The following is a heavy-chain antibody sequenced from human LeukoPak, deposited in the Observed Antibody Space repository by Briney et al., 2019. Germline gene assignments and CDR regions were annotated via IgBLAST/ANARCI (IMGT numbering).Heavy chain of an antibody. CDR3: AKAHLLDWLLPFDY. CDR1: EFTFSSYA. CDR2: VSNDGSDK. D-gene: IGHD3/OR15-3a*01. J-gene: IGHJ4*02. Sequence: GGSLRLSCAASEFTFSSYAMHWVRQAPGKGLEWVALVSNDGSDKYYADSVKGRFTISRDNSKNTLYLQMNSLRGEDTGVYYCAKAHLLDWLLPFDYWGQGTLVTVSS. V-gene: IGHV3-30*18.